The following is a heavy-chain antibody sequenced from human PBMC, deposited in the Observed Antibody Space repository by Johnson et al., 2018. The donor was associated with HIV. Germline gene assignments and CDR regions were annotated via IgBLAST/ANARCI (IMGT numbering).Heavy chain of an antibody. V-gene: IGHV3-13*01. D-gene: IGHD1-26*01. J-gene: IGHJ3*02. CDR3: ARVRVGAFDI. CDR1: GFTFSSYD. Sequence: VQLVESGGGLVQPGGSLRLSCAASGFTFSSYDMHWVRQGTGKVLEWVSAIGTAGDTYYTRSVKGRFTIPRDNSKNMLFLQINSLRVEDTAVYYCARVRVGAFDIWGQGTMVTVSS. CDR2: IGTAGDT.